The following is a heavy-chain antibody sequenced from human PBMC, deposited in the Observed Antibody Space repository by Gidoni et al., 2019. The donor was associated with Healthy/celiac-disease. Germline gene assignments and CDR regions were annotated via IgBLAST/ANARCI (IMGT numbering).Heavy chain of an antibody. J-gene: IGHJ5*02. V-gene: IGHV1-46*03. Sequence: QVQLVQSGAEVKKPGASVKVSCSASGYTFTSYYMHWVRQAPGQGLEWMGIINPSGGSTSYAQKFQGRVTMTRDTSTSTVYMELSSLRSEDTAVYYCARDGIAAAGHGGWFDPWGQGTLVTVSS. D-gene: IGHD6-13*01. CDR3: ARDGIAAAGHGGWFDP. CDR2: INPSGGST. CDR1: GYTFTSYY.